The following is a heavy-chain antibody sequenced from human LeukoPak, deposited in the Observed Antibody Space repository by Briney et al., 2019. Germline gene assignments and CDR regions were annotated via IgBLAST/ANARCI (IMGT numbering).Heavy chain of an antibody. CDR2: MNPNSGNT. J-gene: IGHJ4*02. V-gene: IGHV1-8*01. CDR3: ARLGYCGGDCYMYYFDY. Sequence: GASVKVSCKASGYTFTSYDINWVRQATGQGLEWMGWMNPNSGNTGYAQKFQGRVTMTRNTSISTAYMELSRLRSDDTAVYYCARLGYCGGDCYMYYFDYWGQGTLVTVSS. D-gene: IGHD2-21*02. CDR1: GYTFTSYD.